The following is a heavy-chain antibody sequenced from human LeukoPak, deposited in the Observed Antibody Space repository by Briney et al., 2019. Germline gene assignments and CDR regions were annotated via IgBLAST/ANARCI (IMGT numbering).Heavy chain of an antibody. CDR3: ARDPGSGTYLDAFDL. CDR1: GGSISSYY. Sequence: SSETLSLTCTVSGGSISSYYWSWIRQPAGKGLEWIGRIYTSGSTNYSPSLKNRVTMSVDTSKNQFSLKLSSVTAADTAVYYCARDPGSGTYLDAFDLWGQGTMVTVSS. V-gene: IGHV4-4*07. D-gene: IGHD1-26*01. CDR2: IYTSGST. J-gene: IGHJ3*01.